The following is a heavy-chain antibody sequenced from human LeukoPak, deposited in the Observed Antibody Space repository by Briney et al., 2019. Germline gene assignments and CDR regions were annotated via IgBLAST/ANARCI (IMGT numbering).Heavy chain of an antibody. CDR1: GYTFTGYY. V-gene: IGHV1-2*02. CDR3: ARERTSGSYSTGFDP. Sequence: WASVKVSCKASGYTFTGYYMHWVRQAPGQGLEWMGWINPNSGGTNYAQKFQGRVTMTRDTSISTAYMELSRLRSDDTAVYYCARERTSGSYSTGFDPWGQGTLVTVSS. CDR2: INPNSGGT. J-gene: IGHJ5*02. D-gene: IGHD1-26*01.